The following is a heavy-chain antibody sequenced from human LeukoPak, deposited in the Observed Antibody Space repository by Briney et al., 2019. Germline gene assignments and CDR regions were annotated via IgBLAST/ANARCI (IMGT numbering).Heavy chain of an antibody. CDR3: ARTNWNRAY. J-gene: IGHJ4*02. D-gene: IGHD1-1*01. Sequence: GGSLRLSCAASGFTFRSYWMSWVRQAPGKGLEWVANIKQDGSEKYYVDSVKGRFTISRDNAKNSLYLQMNSLRAEDTAVYYCARTNWNRAYWGQGTLVTVSS. V-gene: IGHV3-7*01. CDR2: IKQDGSEK. CDR1: GFTFRSYW.